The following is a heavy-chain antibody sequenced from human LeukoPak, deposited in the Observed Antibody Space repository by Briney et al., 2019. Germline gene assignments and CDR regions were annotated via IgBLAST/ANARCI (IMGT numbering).Heavy chain of an antibody. J-gene: IGHJ4*02. V-gene: IGHV1-58*01. D-gene: IGHD2-21*02. CDR3: AAELYRGGDCCHFDY. Sequence: SVKDSCKTSGFIFTSSPVQRVGQARRQRLEWMGRIVVCRGNTNYAQILQGRLTVTMDLSTSTAYMEPISLRAQDTAVYDCAAELYRGGDCCHFDYWGQGTLVTVSS. CDR1: GFIFTSSP. CDR2: IVVCRGNT.